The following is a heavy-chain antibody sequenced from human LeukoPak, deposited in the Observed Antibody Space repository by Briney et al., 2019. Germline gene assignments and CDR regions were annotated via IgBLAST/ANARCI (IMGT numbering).Heavy chain of an antibody. V-gene: IGHV3-74*03. Sequence: PGGSLRLSCAASGFTFSGYWMHWVRQAPGKGLVWVSRINSDGRDTKYADSVKGRFTISRDNAKNTLYLQMNSLRAEDTAVYHCARGSCTNGVCYFSYWGQGTLVTVSS. CDR3: ARGSCTNGVCYFSY. CDR2: INSDGRDT. J-gene: IGHJ4*02. CDR1: GFTFSGYW. D-gene: IGHD2-8*01.